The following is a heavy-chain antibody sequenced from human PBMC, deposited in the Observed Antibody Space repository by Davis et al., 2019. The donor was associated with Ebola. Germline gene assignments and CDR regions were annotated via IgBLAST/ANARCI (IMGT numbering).Heavy chain of an antibody. D-gene: IGHD3-10*01. V-gene: IGHV1-8*02. CDR2: MNPNSGNT. J-gene: IGHJ4*02. Sequence: ASVNVSCKASGYTFTSPAMNWLRHAPGQGLEWMGWMNPNSGNTGYAQKFQGRVTMTRNTSISTAYMELSSLRSEDTAVYYCARGLRYYGSGSYYFDYWGKGTLVSVSS. CDR3: ARGLRYYGSGSYYFDY. CDR1: GYTFTSPA.